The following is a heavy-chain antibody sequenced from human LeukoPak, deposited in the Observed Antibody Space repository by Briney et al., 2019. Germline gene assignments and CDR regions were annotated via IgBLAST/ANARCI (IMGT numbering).Heavy chain of an antibody. D-gene: IGHD5-12*01. V-gene: IGHV3-30*04. J-gene: IGHJ4*02. CDR3: ARVGLRGYSGYDYRPPPDY. CDR1: GFTFSSYA. Sequence: GGSLRLSCAASGFTFSSYAMHWVRQAPGKGLEWVAVISYDGSNKYYADSVKGRFTISRDNSKNTLYLQMNSLRAEDTAVYYCARVGLRGYSGYDYRPPPDYWGQGTLVTVSS. CDR2: ISYDGSNK.